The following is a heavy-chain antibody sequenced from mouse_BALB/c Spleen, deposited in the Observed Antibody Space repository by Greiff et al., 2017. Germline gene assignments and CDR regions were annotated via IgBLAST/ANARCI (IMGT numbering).Heavy chain of an antibody. V-gene: IGHV2-6-7*01. Sequence: VQVVESGPGLVAPSQSLSITCTVSGFSLTGYGVNWVRQPPGKGLEWLGIIGGDGSTDYNSALKSRLSISKDNSKSQVFLKMNSLQTDDTARYYCARAVGSYPAWFAYWGQGTLVTVSA. CDR1: GFSLTGYG. J-gene: IGHJ3*01. CDR3: ARAVGSYPAWFAY. D-gene: IGHD2-3*01. CDR2: IGGDGST.